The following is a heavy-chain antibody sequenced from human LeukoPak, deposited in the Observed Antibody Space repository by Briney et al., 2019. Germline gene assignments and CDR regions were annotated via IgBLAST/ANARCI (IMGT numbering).Heavy chain of an antibody. CDR2: INPNSGGT. V-gene: IGHV1-2*02. D-gene: IGHD4-23*01. CDR1: GYTFTGYY. Sequence: ASVKVSCKASGYTFTGYYMHWVRQAPGQGLEWMGWINPNSGGTYYAQKFQGRVTMTSDTSISTAYMELSRLRSDNTAVYYCARDLYGGTSATFEYWGQGTLVTVSS. J-gene: IGHJ4*02. CDR3: ARDLYGGTSATFEY.